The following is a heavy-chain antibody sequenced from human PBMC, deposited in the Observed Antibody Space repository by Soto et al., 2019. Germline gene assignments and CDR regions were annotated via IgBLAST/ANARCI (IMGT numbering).Heavy chain of an antibody. CDR1: GFTFSSYG. J-gene: IGHJ6*01. V-gene: IGHV3-33*01. Sequence: QVQLVESGGGVVQPGRSLRLSCAASGFTFSSYGMHWVRQAPGKGLEWVAVIWYDGSNKYYADSVKGRFTISRDNSKNTLYLQMNSLRAEDTAVYYCARDESAAAPFRDYCCYGRDVWGQGTTVTVSS. CDR3: ARDESAAAPFRDYCCYGRDV. CDR2: IWYDGSNK. D-gene: IGHD6-13*01.